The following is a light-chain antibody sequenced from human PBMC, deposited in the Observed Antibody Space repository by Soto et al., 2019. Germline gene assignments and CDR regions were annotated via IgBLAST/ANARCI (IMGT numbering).Light chain of an antibody. CDR1: QSVDSIN. J-gene: IGKJ2*01. CDR2: GAS. V-gene: IGKV3-20*01. Sequence: EIVLTQSPGTLSLSPGERATLSCRASQSVDSINLAWYQQKPGQAPRLLIYGASSWATGVPYRFSGSVSGTDFTLTISRLEPEDFAVYYCQHYGTSPYTFGQGTKLEIK. CDR3: QHYGTSPYT.